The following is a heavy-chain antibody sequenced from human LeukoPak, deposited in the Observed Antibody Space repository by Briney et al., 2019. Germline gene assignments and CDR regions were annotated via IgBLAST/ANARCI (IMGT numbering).Heavy chain of an antibody. Sequence: SETLSLTCTVSGGSISSYYWSWIRQPAGKGLEWIGRIYTSGSTNYNPSLKSRVTMSVDTSKNQFSLKLSSVTAADTAVYYCARWSGLGVRGVIHDAFDIWGQGTMVTVSS. J-gene: IGHJ3*02. V-gene: IGHV4-4*07. D-gene: IGHD3-10*01. CDR2: IYTSGST. CDR1: GGSISSYY. CDR3: ARWSGLGVRGVIHDAFDI.